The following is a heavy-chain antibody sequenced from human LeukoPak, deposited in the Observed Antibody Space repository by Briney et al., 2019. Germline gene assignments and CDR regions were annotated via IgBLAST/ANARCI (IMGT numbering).Heavy chain of an antibody. J-gene: IGHJ4*02. CDR1: GFALSTYW. CDR2: IKPDGSGK. CDR3: SSQPAVLDLDC. V-gene: IGHV3-7*01. D-gene: IGHD2-8*01. Sequence: PGGSLRLSCAASGFALSTYWMTWVRQAPGKGLEWVANIKPDGSGKNYLGSVKGRFTISRDNAKNSLYLYMSSLRVEDTAVYYCSSQPAVLDLDCWGQGTLVTVSS.